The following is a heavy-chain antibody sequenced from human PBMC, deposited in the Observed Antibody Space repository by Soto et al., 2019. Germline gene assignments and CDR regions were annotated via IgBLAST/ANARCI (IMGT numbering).Heavy chain of an antibody. D-gene: IGHD1-1*01. CDR3: ALEPATAHPEGVAF. V-gene: IGHV1-2*02. CDR1: GYSFSDYY. Sequence: ASVKGSCKASGYSFSDYYIHWVRQAPGQGLEWMGWINPNSGGTKYAQKFQGGVTMTRDTSITTAYMELSRLRSGDTAVYYCALEPATAHPEGVAFCGQRSIVTVSS. CDR2: INPNSGGT. J-gene: IGHJ4*02.